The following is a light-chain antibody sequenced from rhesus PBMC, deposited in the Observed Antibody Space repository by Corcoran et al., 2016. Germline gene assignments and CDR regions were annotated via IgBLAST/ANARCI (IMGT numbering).Light chain of an antibody. V-gene: IGKV1-21*01. CDR2: KAS. J-gene: IGKJ1*01. CDR1: QGISSW. Sequence: DIQMTQSPSSLSASVGDRVTITCRASQGISSWLAWYQPTPGKAPNLLIYKASSLQSGVPSRFSGRGSGTDVTLTISSLQPEGVATYYCKQYKSAPRTFGQGTKVEIK. CDR3: KQYKSAPRT.